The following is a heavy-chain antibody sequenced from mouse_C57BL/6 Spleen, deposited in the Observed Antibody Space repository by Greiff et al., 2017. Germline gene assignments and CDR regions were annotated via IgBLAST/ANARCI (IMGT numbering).Heavy chain of an antibody. D-gene: IGHD4-1*01. CDR1: GYTFTSYW. CDR3: SRGDWDERVYFDY. CDR2: IDPNSGGT. J-gene: IGHJ2*01. V-gene: IGHV1-72*01. Sequence: VQLQQPGAELVKPGASVKLSCKASGYTFTSYWMHWVKQRPGRGLEWIGRIDPNSGGTKYKEKFKSKATLTVDKPSSTAYMQLSSLTSEDSAVYYCSRGDWDERVYFDYWGQGTTLTVSS.